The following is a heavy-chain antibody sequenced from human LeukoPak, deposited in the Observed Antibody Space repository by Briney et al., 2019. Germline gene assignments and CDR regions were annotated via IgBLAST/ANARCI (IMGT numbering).Heavy chain of an antibody. J-gene: IGHJ3*02. CDR2: ISGSGGST. CDR3: AKDFIAAAGPDAFDI. Sequence: GGSLRLSCAASGFTFSTYSMNWVRQAPGKGLEWVSAISGSGGSTYYADSVKGRFTISRDNSKNTLYLQMNSLRAEDTAVYYCAKDFIAAAGPDAFDIWGQGTMVTVSS. CDR1: GFTFSTYS. V-gene: IGHV3-23*01. D-gene: IGHD6-13*01.